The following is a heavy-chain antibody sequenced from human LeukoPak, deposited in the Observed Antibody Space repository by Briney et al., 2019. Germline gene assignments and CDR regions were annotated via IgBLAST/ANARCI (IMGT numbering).Heavy chain of an antibody. Sequence: GSLRLSCAASGFTFSSYAMSWVRQAPGKGLEWIGSIYYSGSTYYNPSLKSRVTIFVDTSKHQFSLKLSSVTAADTAVYYCARLRGIVVVPAAMNGYYFDYWGQGTLVTVSS. V-gene: IGHV4-39*01. J-gene: IGHJ4*02. CDR2: IYYSGST. D-gene: IGHD2-2*01. CDR1: GFTFSSYA. CDR3: ARLRGIVVVPAAMNGYYFDY.